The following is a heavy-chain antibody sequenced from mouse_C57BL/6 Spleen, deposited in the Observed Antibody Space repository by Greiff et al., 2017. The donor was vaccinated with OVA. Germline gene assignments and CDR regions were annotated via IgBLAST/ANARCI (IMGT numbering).Heavy chain of an antibody. J-gene: IGHJ1*03. CDR3: ARKLYYGSSHWYFDV. CDR1: GYTFTSYW. Sequence: QVQLQQPGAELVKPGASVKLSCKASGYTFTSYWMQWVKQRPGKGLEWIGQIYPGDGDTNYNGKFKGKATLTADKSSSTAYMQLSSLTSEDSAVYFCARKLYYGSSHWYFDVWGTGTTVTVSS. CDR2: IYPGDGDT. D-gene: IGHD1-1*01. V-gene: IGHV1-80*01.